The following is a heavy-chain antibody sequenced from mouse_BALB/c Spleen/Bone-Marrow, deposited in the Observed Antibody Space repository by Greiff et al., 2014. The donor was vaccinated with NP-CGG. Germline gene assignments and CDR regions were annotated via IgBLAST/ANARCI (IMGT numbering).Heavy chain of an antibody. CDR1: GFNIKDTY. V-gene: IGHV14-3*02. D-gene: IGHD2-14*01. CDR3: ATYYRYDRRFAY. Sequence: EEQLVESGAELMKPGASVKLSCTASGFNIKDTYMHWVKQRPEQGLEWIGRIDPANGNTKYDPKFQGKATITADTSSNTAYLQLSSLTSEDTAVYYCATYYRYDRRFAYWGQGTLVTVSA. CDR2: IDPANGNT. J-gene: IGHJ3*01.